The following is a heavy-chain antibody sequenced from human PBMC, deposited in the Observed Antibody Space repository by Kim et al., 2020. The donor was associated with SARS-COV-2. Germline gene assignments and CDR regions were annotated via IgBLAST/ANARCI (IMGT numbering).Heavy chain of an antibody. CDR1: GFTFSSYA. CDR2: IYSGGSST. J-gene: IGHJ4*02. V-gene: IGHV3-23*03. Sequence: GGSLRLSCAASGFTFSSYAMSWVRQAPGKGLEWVSVIYSGGSSTYYADSVKGRFTTSRDNSKNTLYLQMNSLRAEDTAVYYCAKDGDGSSYLDWGQGTLVTVSS. CDR3: AKDGDGSSYLD. D-gene: IGHD6-6*01.